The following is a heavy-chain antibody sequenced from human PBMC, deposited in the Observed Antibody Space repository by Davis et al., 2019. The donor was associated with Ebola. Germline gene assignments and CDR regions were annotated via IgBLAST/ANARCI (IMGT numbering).Heavy chain of an antibody. Sequence: GESLKISCAASGFTFSSYWMHWVRQAPGKGLVWVSRINSDGSSINYADSVRGRFTISRDNSRNTLYLQMNSLRAEDTAVYYCGGAWDWGQGTLVTVSS. CDR3: GGAWD. D-gene: IGHD1-26*01. CDR2: INSDGSSI. CDR1: GFTFSSYW. V-gene: IGHV3-74*01. J-gene: IGHJ4*02.